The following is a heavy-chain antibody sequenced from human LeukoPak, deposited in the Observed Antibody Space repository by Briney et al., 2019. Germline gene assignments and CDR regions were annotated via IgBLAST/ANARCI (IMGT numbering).Heavy chain of an antibody. V-gene: IGHV1-69*05. CDR3: ARGYYDSSGYYSS. CDR1: GGTFSSYA. CDR2: IIPIFGTA. D-gene: IGHD3-22*01. Sequence: ASVKVSCKASGGTFSSYAISWVRQAPGQGLEWMGGIIPIFGTANYAQKFQGRVTITTDESTSTAYMELSGLRSEDTAVYYCARGYYDSSGYYSSWGQGTLVTVSS. J-gene: IGHJ4*02.